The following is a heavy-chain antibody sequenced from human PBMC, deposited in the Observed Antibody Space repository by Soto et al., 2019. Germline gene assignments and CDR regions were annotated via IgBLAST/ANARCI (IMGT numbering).Heavy chain of an antibody. Sequence: QITLKESGPPLVKPTLTLTLTCTFSGFSLSTSRVGVGWIRQPPGKALEWLGIIYWDDDKRYSPSMESRLTITKDTSKNQVVITMTNIDPVDTATYYCADFHTTGYNYFDSWGQGTLVTVSS. D-gene: IGHD3-9*01. CDR2: IYWDDDK. J-gene: IGHJ4*02. CDR3: ADFHTTGYNYFDS. CDR1: GFSLSTSRVG. V-gene: IGHV2-5*02.